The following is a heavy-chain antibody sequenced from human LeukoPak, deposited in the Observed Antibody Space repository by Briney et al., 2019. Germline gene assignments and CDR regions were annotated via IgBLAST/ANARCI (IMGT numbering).Heavy chain of an antibody. CDR1: GYSFTSYD. Sequence: ASVKVSCKASGYSFTSYDINWVRQATGQGLEWMGWMNPNSGHTGYAQKFQGRVTMTRDTSINTAYMEVTSLTSEDTAVYYCARPDSGSYGNHYYHGVGVWGQGTAVTVSS. V-gene: IGHV1-8*01. D-gene: IGHD1-26*01. CDR2: MNPNSGHT. CDR3: ARPDSGSYGNHYYHGVGV. J-gene: IGHJ6*02.